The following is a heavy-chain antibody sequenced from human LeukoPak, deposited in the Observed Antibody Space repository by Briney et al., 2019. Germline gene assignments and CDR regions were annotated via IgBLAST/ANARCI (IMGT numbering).Heavy chain of an antibody. J-gene: IGHJ5*01. D-gene: IGHD3-10*01. V-gene: IGHV1-46*01. CDR3: ARDLGLRGVTNWFDS. Sequence: ASVKVSCKASGYTFSTYLMHWVRQAPGQGLEWMGMLNPSGGSTSYAQKFRGRLTMTRDTSTSTLYMELSSLRSEDTAVYYCARDLGLRGVTNWFDSWGQGTLVTVSS. CDR2: LNPSGGST. CDR1: GYTFSTYL.